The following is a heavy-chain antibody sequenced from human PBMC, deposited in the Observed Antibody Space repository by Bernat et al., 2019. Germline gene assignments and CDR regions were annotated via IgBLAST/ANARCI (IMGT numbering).Heavy chain of an antibody. J-gene: IGHJ4*02. CDR3: ARHGGSSGWNFDY. CDR1: GGSISSSSYY. CDR2: IYYSGST. D-gene: IGHD6-19*01. Sequence: QLQLQESGPGLVKPSETLSLTCTVSGGSISSSSYYCGWIRQPPGKGLEWIGSIYYSGSTYYNPSLKSRVTISVDTSKNQFSLKLSSVTAADTAVYYCARHGGSSGWNFDYWGQGTLVTVSS. V-gene: IGHV4-39*01.